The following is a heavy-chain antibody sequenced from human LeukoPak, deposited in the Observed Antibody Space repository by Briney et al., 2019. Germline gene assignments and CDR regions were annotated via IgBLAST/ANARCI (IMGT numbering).Heavy chain of an antibody. V-gene: IGHV4-39*07. CDR1: GGSIPTSTYH. Sequence: TSETLSLTCTVSGGSIPTSTYHWGWIRQSPGKGLEWIGSVHYSGGTYYNPSLRSRVSISLDTSKNQFSLKLSSVTAADTAVYYCARLGESGWFGESPFDYWGQGTLVTVSS. CDR3: ARLGESGWFGESPFDY. CDR2: VHYSGGT. J-gene: IGHJ4*02. D-gene: IGHD3-10*01.